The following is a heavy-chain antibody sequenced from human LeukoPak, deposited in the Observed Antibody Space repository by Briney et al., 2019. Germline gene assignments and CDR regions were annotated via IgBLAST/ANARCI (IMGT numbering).Heavy chain of an antibody. CDR2: ISYDGSNK. CDR3: AKIERGS. Sequence: GGSLGLSCAASGFTFSSYGMHWVRQAPGKGLEWVAVISYDGSNKYYADSVKGRFTISRDNSKNTLYLQMNSLRAEDTAVYYCAKIERGSWGQGTLVTVS. V-gene: IGHV3-30*18. D-gene: IGHD1-1*01. J-gene: IGHJ4*02. CDR1: GFTFSSYG.